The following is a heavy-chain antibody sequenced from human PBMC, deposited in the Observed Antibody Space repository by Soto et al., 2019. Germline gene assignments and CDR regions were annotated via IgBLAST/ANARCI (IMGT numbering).Heavy chain of an antibody. CDR2: INPSGGST. CDR3: ARALNGGNPGTAFFDY. J-gene: IGHJ4*02. Sequence: VASVKVSCKASGYTFTSYYMHWVRQAPGQGLEWMGIINPSGGSTSYAQKFQDRVTMTRDTSTSTVYMELSSLRSEDTAVYYCARALNGGNPGTAFFDYWGQGTLVTVSS. V-gene: IGHV1-46*01. CDR1: GYTFTSYY. D-gene: IGHD2-15*01.